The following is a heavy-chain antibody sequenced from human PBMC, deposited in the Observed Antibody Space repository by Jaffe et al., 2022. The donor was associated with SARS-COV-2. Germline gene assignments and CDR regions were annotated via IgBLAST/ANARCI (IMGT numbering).Heavy chain of an antibody. CDR1: GYTFTSYD. CDR2: MNPNSGNT. Sequence: QVQLVQSGAEVKKPGASVKVSCKASGYTFTSYDINWVRQATGQGLEWMGWMNPNSGNTAYAQKLQGRVTMTRNTSISTAYMELSSLRSEDTAVYYCTREDTAMETDGFDIWGQGTMVTVSS. J-gene: IGHJ3*02. CDR3: TREDTAMETDGFDI. V-gene: IGHV1-8*01. D-gene: IGHD5-18*01.